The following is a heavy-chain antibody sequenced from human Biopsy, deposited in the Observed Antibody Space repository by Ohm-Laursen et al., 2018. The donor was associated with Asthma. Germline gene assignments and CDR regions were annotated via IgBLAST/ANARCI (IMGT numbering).Heavy chain of an antibody. CDR1: GGSFSNYY. CDR2: INHRGST. CDR3: ASGPEWYGLDV. D-gene: IGHD3-3*01. J-gene: IGHJ6*02. V-gene: IGHV4-34*01. Sequence: PGTLSLTCAVYGGSFSNYYWTWIRQPPGKGLEWIGEINHRGSTNYNPSLKSRVTISRDTSKNQLSLKLRSVTAADTAVYYCASGPEWYGLDVWGQGTTVTVSS.